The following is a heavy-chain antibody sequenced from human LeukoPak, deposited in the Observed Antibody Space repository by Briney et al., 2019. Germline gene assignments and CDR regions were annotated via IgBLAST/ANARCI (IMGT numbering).Heavy chain of an antibody. CDR2: ISSNGGST. D-gene: IGHD3-9*01. V-gene: IGHV3-64D*06. CDR1: GFTFSSYA. J-gene: IGHJ4*02. Sequence: GTSLRLSCAASGFTFSSYAMHWVRQAPGKGLECVSAISSNGGSTYYADSVKGRFTISRDNSKNTWYLQMSSLRAEDTAVYYCVKDQGRDSLTGYFPFGFDYWGQGTLVTVSS. CDR3: VKDQGRDSLTGYFPFGFDY.